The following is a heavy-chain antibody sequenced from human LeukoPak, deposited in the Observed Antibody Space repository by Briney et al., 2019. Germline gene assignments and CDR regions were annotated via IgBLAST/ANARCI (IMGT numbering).Heavy chain of an antibody. Sequence: SETLSLTCPVSGGSISSYYWSWIRPPPGKGLEWIGYIYYSGSTNYNPSLKSRVTISVDTSKNQFSLKLSSVTAADTAVYYCARVVAVLPGWFDPWGQGTLVTVSS. V-gene: IGHV4-59*01. D-gene: IGHD2/OR15-2a*01. CDR3: ARVVAVLPGWFDP. J-gene: IGHJ5*02. CDR1: GGSISSYY. CDR2: IYYSGST.